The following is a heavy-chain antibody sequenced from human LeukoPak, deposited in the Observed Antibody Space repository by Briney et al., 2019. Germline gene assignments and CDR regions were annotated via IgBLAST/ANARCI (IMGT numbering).Heavy chain of an antibody. Sequence: GSLRLSFAASGFTFSNYAMSWVRQAPGKGLEWVSAISGSGGSTYYADSVKGRFTISRDNSKNTLYLQMNSLRAEDTAVYYCATPHYDILTGYYSFDYWGQGTLVTVSS. D-gene: IGHD3-9*01. V-gene: IGHV3-23*01. J-gene: IGHJ4*02. CDR2: ISGSGGST. CDR1: GFTFSNYA. CDR3: ATPHYDILTGYYSFDY.